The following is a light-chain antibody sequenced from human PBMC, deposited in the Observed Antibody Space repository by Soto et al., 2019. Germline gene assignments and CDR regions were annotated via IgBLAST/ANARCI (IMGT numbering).Light chain of an antibody. J-gene: IGKJ5*01. V-gene: IGKV3-20*01. CDR2: DAS. CDR3: QHYGSSTSIT. CDR1: LTISDNY. Sequence: EIVLTHSPGTLSLSPGERATLSCRASLTISDNYLAWYQQKAGQAPRLVIYDASNRATGIPDRFSASGSGTDFTLTISRLEPEDFAVYYCQHYGSSTSITFGQGTRLEIK.